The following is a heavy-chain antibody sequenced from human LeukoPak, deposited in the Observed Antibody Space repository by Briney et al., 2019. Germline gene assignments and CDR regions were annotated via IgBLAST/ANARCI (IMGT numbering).Heavy chain of an antibody. V-gene: IGHV4-39*01. CDR3: ASWAGVGRYFDWLSGDDY. Sequence: ASETLSLTCTVSGGSISSSSYYWGWIRQPPGKGLEWIGSIHYSGSTYYNPSLKSRVTISVDTSKNQFSLKLSSVTAADTAVYYCASWAGVGRYFDWLSGDDYWGQGTLVTVSS. D-gene: IGHD3-9*01. J-gene: IGHJ4*02. CDR2: IHYSGST. CDR1: GGSISSSSYY.